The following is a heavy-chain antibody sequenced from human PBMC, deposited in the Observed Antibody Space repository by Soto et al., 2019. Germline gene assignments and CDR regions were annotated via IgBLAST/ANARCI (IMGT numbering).Heavy chain of an antibody. J-gene: IGHJ5*02. CDR2: INHSGST. CDR1: GGSFSGYY. Sequence: SETLSLTCAVYGGSFSGYYWSWIRQPPGKGLEWIGEINHSGSTNYNPSLKSRVTISVDTSKNQFSLKLSSVTAADTAVYYCARLTRGSSIVVVPAAPYHWFDPWGQGTLVTVSS. V-gene: IGHV4-34*01. CDR3: ARLTRGSSIVVVPAAPYHWFDP. D-gene: IGHD2-2*01.